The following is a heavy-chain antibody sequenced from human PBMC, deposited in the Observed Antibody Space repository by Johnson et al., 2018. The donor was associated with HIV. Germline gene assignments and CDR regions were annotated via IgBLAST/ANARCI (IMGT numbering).Heavy chain of an antibody. CDR2: IYCGGST. Sequence: VQLVESGGDVVQPGKSLRLSCAASGFTVSSNYMSWVRQAPGKGLEWVSVIYCGGSTYYADSVKGRFTISRDNSKNTLYLQMNSLRAEDTAVYYCARDVKVCAFDIWGQGTMVTVSS. J-gene: IGHJ3*02. V-gene: IGHV3-66*01. D-gene: IGHD3-16*01. CDR3: ARDVKVCAFDI. CDR1: GFTVSSNY.